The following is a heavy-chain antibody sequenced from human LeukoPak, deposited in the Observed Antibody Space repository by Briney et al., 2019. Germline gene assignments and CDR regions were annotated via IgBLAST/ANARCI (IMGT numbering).Heavy chain of an antibody. CDR3: ARVIPAAAGTPDYYYYYMDV. D-gene: IGHD6-13*01. CDR1: GFTFSSYW. J-gene: IGHJ6*03. Sequence: GGSLRLSCAASGFTFSSYWMSWVRQAPGKGLEWVANIKQDGSEKYYVDSVKGRFTISRDNAKNSLYLQMNSLRAEDTAVYYCARVIPAAAGTPDYYYYYMDVWGKGTTVTV. V-gene: IGHV3-7*01. CDR2: IKQDGSEK.